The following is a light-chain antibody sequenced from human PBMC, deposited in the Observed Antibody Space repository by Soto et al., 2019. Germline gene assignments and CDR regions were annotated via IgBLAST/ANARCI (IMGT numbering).Light chain of an antibody. J-gene: IGLJ2*01. CDR2: RAD. V-gene: IGLV1-47*01. CDR3: AAWDDIVSGLV. Sequence: QSVLTQPTSASGTPGQTVTISCSGRSSNIGSNYVYWYQQLPGTAPRLLMYRADQRPSGVPDRFSGSKSGTSASLAISGLRSEDDADYYCAAWDDIVSGLVFGGGTKVTVL. CDR1: SSNIGSNY.